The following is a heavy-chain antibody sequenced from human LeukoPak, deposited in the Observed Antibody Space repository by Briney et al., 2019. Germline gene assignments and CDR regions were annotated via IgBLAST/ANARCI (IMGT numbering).Heavy chain of an antibody. Sequence: GASVKVSCKASGYTFSSYYMHWVRQAPGQGLEWMGIINPSVGSTSHAQKFQGRVTMTEDTSTDTAYMELSSLRSEDTAVYYCATDWQRVAQGIGAFDIWGQGTMVTVSS. CDR1: GYTFSSYY. CDR3: ATDWQRVAQGIGAFDI. V-gene: IGHV1-46*01. D-gene: IGHD2-15*01. J-gene: IGHJ3*02. CDR2: INPSVGST.